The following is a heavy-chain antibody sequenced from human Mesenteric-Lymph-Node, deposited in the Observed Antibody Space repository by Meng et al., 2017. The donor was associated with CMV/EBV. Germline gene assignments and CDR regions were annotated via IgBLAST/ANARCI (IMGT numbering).Heavy chain of an antibody. D-gene: IGHD3-3*01. V-gene: IGHV4-39*02. CDR1: GGSISSSSYY. Sequence: SETLSLTCTVSGGSISSSSYYWGWIRQPPGKGLEWIGSIYYSGSTYYNPSLKSRVTISVDTSKNQFSLNLSSVTAADTAVYYCGRESGYYRFDPWGQGTLVTVSS. CDR2: IYYSGST. CDR3: GRESGYYRFDP. J-gene: IGHJ5*02.